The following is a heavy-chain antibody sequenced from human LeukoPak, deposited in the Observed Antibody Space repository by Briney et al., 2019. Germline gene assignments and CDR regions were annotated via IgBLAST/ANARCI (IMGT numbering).Heavy chain of an antibody. CDR3: AKEEDLYYFDY. CDR2: ISSSGSTI. D-gene: IGHD2-15*01. CDR1: GFTFSSYE. Sequence: GGSLRLSCAASGFTFSSYEMNWVRQAPGKGLEWVSYISSSGSTIYYADSVKGRFTISRDNSKNTLNLQMHSLRAEDTAVYYCAKEEDLYYFDYWGQGTLVTVSS. V-gene: IGHV3-48*03. J-gene: IGHJ4*02.